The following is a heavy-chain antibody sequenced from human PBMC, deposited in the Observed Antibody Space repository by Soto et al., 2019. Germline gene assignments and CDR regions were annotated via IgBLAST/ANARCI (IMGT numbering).Heavy chain of an antibody. CDR3: VAGQYFFVY. V-gene: IGHV3-30*03. Sequence: GGSLRLSCAASGFSFSSYGMQWVRQAPGKGLEWVAVISYDGSNKYYADSVKDRFTISRDNSKKTLYLQMNSLRADDTAVYYCVAGQYFFVYCGQGTLVTVSS. J-gene: IGHJ4*02. CDR1: GFSFSSYG. D-gene: IGHD6-19*01. CDR2: ISYDGSNK.